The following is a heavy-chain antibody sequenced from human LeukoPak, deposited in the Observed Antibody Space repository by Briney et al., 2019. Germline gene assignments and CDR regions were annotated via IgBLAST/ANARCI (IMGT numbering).Heavy chain of an antibody. V-gene: IGHV4-34*01. CDR2: INHSGST. Sequence: SETLSLTCAVYGGSFSGYYWSRIRQPPGKGLEWIGEINHSGSTNYNPSLKSRVTISVDTSKNQFSLKLSSVTAADAAVYYCASEVQIRAGGYFQHWGQGTLVTVSS. J-gene: IGHJ1*01. D-gene: IGHD3-10*01. CDR3: ASEVQIRAGGYFQH. CDR1: GGSFSGYY.